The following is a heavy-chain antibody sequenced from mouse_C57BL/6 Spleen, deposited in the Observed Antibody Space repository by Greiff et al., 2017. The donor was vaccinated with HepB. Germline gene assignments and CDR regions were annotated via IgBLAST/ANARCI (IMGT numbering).Heavy chain of an antibody. Sequence: VQLQESGAELARPGASVKMSCKASGYTFTSYTMHWVKQRTGQGLEWIGYINPSSGYTKYNQKFKDKATLTADKSSSTAYMRLSSLTSEDSAVYYCAKGGWNWYFDDWGTGTTVTVSS. J-gene: IGHJ1*03. D-gene: IGHD3-3*01. CDR3: AKGGWNWYFDD. CDR2: INPSSGYT. CDR1: GYTFTSYT. V-gene: IGHV1-4*01.